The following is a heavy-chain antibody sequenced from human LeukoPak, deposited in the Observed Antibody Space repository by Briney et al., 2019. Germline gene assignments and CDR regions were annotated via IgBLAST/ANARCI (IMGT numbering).Heavy chain of an antibody. Sequence: SETLSLTCTVSGGSISSSSYYWSWIRQPPGKGLEWIGEINHSGSTNYNPSPKSRVTISVDTSKNQFSLKLSSVTAADTAVYYCARGTPARGQLWRRNLFDYWGQGTLVTVSS. D-gene: IGHD5-18*01. CDR3: ARGTPARGQLWRRNLFDY. J-gene: IGHJ4*02. CDR1: GGSISSSSYY. CDR2: INHSGST. V-gene: IGHV4-39*07.